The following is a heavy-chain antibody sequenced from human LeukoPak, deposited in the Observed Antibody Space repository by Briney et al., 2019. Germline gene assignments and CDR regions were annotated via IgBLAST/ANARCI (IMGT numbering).Heavy chain of an antibody. Sequence: PGGSLRLSCAASEFTFSSYWMSWVRQAPGKGLEWVANIKQDGGQIYYLESVKGRFTVSRDNAKYSLYLQMNSLRAEDTAVYYCARLGARQMLEYWGQGTLVTVSS. J-gene: IGHJ4*02. CDR2: IKQDGGQI. V-gene: IGHV3-7*01. D-gene: IGHD4-17*01. CDR1: EFTFSSYW. CDR3: ARLGARQMLEY.